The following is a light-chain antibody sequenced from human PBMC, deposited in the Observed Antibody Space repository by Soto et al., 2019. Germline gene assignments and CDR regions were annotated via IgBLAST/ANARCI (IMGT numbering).Light chain of an antibody. Sequence: QSALTQPISVSGSPGQSITISCTGNSNDIGSYDYVCWYQQHPGKAPRLLIHGVHNRSPGISGRFSASKSGLTASLTISGLQHEQEPDSSCTAFYANRVYLFGPGTKVTV. J-gene: IGLJ1*01. CDR1: SNDIGSYDY. CDR2: GVH. CDR3: TAFYANRVYL. V-gene: IGLV2-14*01.